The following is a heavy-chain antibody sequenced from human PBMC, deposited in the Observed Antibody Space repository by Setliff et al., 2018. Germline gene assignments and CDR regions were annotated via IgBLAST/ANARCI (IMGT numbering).Heavy chain of an antibody. Sequence: GGSLRLSCAASGFTFSNSWMSWVRQAPGKGLEWVANIKQDGSEKYYVNSVKGRFTISRDNAKNSLYLQMSSLRAEDTAVYYCARETLPYYFDYWGQGTLVTVSS. CDR1: GFTFSNSW. CDR2: IKQDGSEK. J-gene: IGHJ4*02. CDR3: ARETLPYYFDY. V-gene: IGHV3-7*01.